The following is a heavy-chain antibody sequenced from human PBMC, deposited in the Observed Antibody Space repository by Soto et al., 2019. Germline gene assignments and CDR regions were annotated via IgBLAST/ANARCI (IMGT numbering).Heavy chain of an antibody. J-gene: IGHJ4*02. CDR2: ISSSSYI. Sequence: GGSLRPSCAASGFPFSSYSMNWVRQAPGKGLEWVSSISSSSYIYYADSLQGRFTISRDNAKNSLYLQMSSLGSEDTAVYYCAGSKASSGYFESDYWAPGTLVTVSS. CDR3: AGSKASSGYFESDY. D-gene: IGHD3-22*01. V-gene: IGHV3-21*04. CDR1: GFPFSSYS.